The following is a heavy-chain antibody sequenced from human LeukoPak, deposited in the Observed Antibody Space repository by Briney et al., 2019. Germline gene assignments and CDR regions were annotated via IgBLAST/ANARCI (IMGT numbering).Heavy chain of an antibody. J-gene: IGHJ5*02. CDR3: AREGYCSSTSCYVNWFGP. D-gene: IGHD2-2*01. CDR1: GGSISSYY. CDR2: IYTTGST. Sequence: SETLSLTCTVSGGSISSYYWSWIRQPAGKGLEWIGRIYTTGSTNYTPSLKSRVTMSVDTSKNQFSLKLSSVTAADTAVYYCAREGYCSSTSCYVNWFGPWGQGTLVTVSS. V-gene: IGHV4-4*07.